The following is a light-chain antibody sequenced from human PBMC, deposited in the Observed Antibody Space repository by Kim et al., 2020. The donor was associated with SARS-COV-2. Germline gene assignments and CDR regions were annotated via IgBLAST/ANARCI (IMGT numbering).Light chain of an antibody. CDR2: END. CDR1: SSSIGNNI. CDR3: AVWDDNLNAWV. Sequence: GQTVTISCSGSSSSIGNNIVNWYRQFPGTAPKLILYENDRRPSGVPDRVSGSKSGASASLAISGLRSEDEATYSCAVWDDNLNAWVFGGGTQLTVL. V-gene: IGLV1-44*01. J-gene: IGLJ3*02.